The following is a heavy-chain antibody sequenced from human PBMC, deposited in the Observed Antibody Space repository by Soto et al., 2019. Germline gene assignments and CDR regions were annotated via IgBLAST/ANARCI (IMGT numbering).Heavy chain of an antibody. Sequence: PGGSLRLSCATSGLTFSTYAMHWVRQAPGKGLEYVSAISSNGRSTYYANSVKGRFTISRDNSKNTLYLQMDSLRAEDMAVYYCARDRCTNGVCYAPSDYWGQGTLVTVSS. CDR2: ISSNGRST. J-gene: IGHJ4*02. CDR1: GLTFSTYA. V-gene: IGHV3-64*01. D-gene: IGHD2-8*01. CDR3: ARDRCTNGVCYAPSDY.